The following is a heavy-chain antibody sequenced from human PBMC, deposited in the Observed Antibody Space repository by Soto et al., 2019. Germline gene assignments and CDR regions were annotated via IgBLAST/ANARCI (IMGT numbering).Heavy chain of an antibody. CDR3: ARGGFRDYYYYGMDV. CDR2: IIPSFGTA. D-gene: IGHD1-26*01. J-gene: IGHJ6*02. Sequence: SVKVSCKASGYTFTSYAMHWVRQAPGQRLEWMGGIIPSFGTANYAQKFQGRVTITADESTSTAYMELSSLRSEDTAVYYCARGGFRDYYYYGMDVWGQGTTVTVS. CDR1: GYTFTSYA. V-gene: IGHV1-69*13.